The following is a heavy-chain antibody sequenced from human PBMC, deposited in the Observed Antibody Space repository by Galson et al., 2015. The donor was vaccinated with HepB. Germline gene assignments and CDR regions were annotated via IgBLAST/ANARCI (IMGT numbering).Heavy chain of an antibody. CDR1: GFAFNTYG. Sequence: SLRLSCAASGFAFNTYGMHWVRQAPGKGLEWVAVLSHDGTNQNYADSVRGRFTISRDNSRNTLFLHMKSLRGDDTGMYYCVKEDYTTSSMDLDVWGQGVQVTVSS. CDR3: VKEDYTTSSMDLDV. CDR2: LSHDGTNQ. J-gene: IGHJ4*02. V-gene: IGHV3-30*18. D-gene: IGHD2-2*02.